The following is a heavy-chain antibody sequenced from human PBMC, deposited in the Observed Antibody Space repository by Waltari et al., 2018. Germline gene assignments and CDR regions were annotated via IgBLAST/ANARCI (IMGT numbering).Heavy chain of an antibody. J-gene: IGHJ3*02. Sequence: VQLQESGPGLVKPSETLSLSCDVSGASITSHFWRWIRQAPGKGLEWIGYMYFSGTHNYNPSLKSRVTISIDTSKNHFSLNLRSVTAADTAIYYCARLPRGSVIIGAFDIWGQGTQVTVSS. CDR1: GASITSHF. CDR3: ARLPRGSVIIGAFDI. V-gene: IGHV4-59*11. D-gene: IGHD3-22*01. CDR2: MYFSGTH.